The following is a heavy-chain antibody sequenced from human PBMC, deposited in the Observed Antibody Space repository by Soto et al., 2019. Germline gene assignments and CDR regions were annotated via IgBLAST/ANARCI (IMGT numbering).Heavy chain of an antibody. Sequence: PSETLSLTCTVSGGSISSSSYYWGWIRQPPGKGLKWIGSIYYSGSTYYNPSLKSRVTISVDTSKNQFSLKLSSVTAADTAVYYCARRPSRGYSYGRLDYWGQGTLVTVSS. CDR1: GGSISSSSYY. CDR3: ARRPSRGYSYGRLDY. V-gene: IGHV4-39*01. CDR2: IYYSGST. D-gene: IGHD5-18*01. J-gene: IGHJ4*02.